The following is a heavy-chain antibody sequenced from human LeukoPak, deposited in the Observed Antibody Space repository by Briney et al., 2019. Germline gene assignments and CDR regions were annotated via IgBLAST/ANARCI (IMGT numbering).Heavy chain of an antibody. CDR1: GYTVTGHY. V-gene: IGHV1-2*02. Sequence: ASVKVSCKASGYTVTGHYLHWVRQAPGQGLEWMGWINPNSGVTNYAQKFQGRVTMTRDTSINTTYMELHSLTSDDTAMYYCAKDAYSGFSSSYNMDSWGQGTLVTVSS. D-gene: IGHD5-18*01. CDR2: INPNSGVT. J-gene: IGHJ4*02. CDR3: AKDAYSGFSSSYNMDS.